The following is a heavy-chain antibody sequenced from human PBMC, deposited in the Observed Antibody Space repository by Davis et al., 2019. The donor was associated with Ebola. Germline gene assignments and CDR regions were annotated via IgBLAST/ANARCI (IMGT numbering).Heavy chain of an antibody. CDR3: ARGRRGDYVFDY. CDR1: GGTFSSYA. Sequence: AASVKVSCKASGGTFSSYAISWVRQAPGQGLEWMGGIIPIFGTANYAQKFQGRVTITADKSTSTAYMELSSLRSEDTAVYYCARGRRGDYVFDYWGQGTLVTFSS. V-gene: IGHV1-69*06. CDR2: IIPIFGTA. D-gene: IGHD4-17*01. J-gene: IGHJ4*02.